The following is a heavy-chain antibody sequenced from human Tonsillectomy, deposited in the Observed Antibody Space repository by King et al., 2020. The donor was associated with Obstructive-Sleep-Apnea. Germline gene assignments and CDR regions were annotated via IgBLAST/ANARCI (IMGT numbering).Heavy chain of an antibody. V-gene: IGHV3-30*02. J-gene: IGHJ4*02. CDR3: VKDDPVLDY. CDR1: GFSFSEYG. Sequence: VQLVESGGGVVHPGGSLRLSCVASGFSFSEYGMHWVRQAPGKGLEWVAFVRKDDTDKFYGESAKGRFTISRDIPENTLYLEMNSLRADDSAVYYCVKDDPVLDYWGQGALVTVSS. CDR2: VRKDDTDK.